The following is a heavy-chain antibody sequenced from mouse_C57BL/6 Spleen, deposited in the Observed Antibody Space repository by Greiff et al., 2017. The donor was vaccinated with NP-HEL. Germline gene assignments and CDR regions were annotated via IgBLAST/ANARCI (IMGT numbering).Heavy chain of an antibody. D-gene: IGHD1-1*01. V-gene: IGHV1-26*01. CDR1: GYTFTDYY. J-gene: IGHJ2*01. Sequence: EVQLQQSGPELVKPGASVKISCKASGYTFTDYYMNWVKQSHGKSLEWIGDINPNNGGTSYNQKFKGKATLTVDKSSSTAYMELRSLTSEDSAVFYCAREGFITTGEYFDYWGQGTTLTVSS. CDR2: INPNNGGT. CDR3: AREGFITTGEYFDY.